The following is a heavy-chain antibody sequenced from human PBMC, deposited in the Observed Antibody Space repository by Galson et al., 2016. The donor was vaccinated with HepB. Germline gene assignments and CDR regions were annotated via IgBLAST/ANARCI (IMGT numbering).Heavy chain of an antibody. CDR1: GFAFSAFG. D-gene: IGHD1-26*01. CDR3: ARSSPVGATHVELDY. J-gene: IGHJ4*02. Sequence: SLRLSCAASGFAFSAFGMHWVRQAPGKGLEWVADIWHDGWTKHYADSMKGRFTISRDTSLHTLYLHVRTLRVEDTAVYYCARSSPVGATHVELDYWGQGTLVTVSS. V-gene: IGHV3-33*01. CDR2: IWHDGWTK.